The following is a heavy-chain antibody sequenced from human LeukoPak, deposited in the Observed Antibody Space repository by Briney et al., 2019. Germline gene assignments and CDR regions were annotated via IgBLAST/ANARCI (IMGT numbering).Heavy chain of an antibody. CDR3: TRAGGYSYGYYYYYMDV. CDR1: GFTFGDYA. J-gene: IGHJ6*03. D-gene: IGHD5-18*01. CDR2: IRSKAYGGTT. V-gene: IGHV3-49*03. Sequence: PGGSLRLSCTASGFTFGDYAMSWFRQAPGKGLEWVGFIRSKAYGGTTEYAASVKGRFTISRDDSKSIAYLKMNSLKTEDTAVYYCTRAGGYSYGYYYYYMDVWGKGTTVTVSS.